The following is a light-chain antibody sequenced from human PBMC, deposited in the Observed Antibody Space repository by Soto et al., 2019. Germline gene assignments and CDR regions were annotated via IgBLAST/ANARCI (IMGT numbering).Light chain of an antibody. J-gene: IGKJ2*01. CDR1: QDISNY. V-gene: IGKV1-33*01. CDR2: DAS. Sequence: DIQMTQSPSSLSASVGDRVTITCQASQDISNYLNWYQQKPGKAPKLLIYDASNLEIGVPSRFSGSGSGTDFTFTISSLHTEDIATYYCQQYDNLPPYTFGQGTKLEIK. CDR3: QQYDNLPPYT.